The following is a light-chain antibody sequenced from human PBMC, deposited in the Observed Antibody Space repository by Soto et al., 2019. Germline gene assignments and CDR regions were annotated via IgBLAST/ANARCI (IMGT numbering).Light chain of an antibody. J-gene: IGKJ1*01. Sequence: DIQMTQSPSTLSASVGVRVTITCLASQSISSWLAWYQQKPGKAPKLPIYDASSLESGVPSRFSGSGSGTEFTRTISSLQPDDFATYYCQQYNSYSPSTFGQGTKVEIK. V-gene: IGKV1-5*01. CDR2: DAS. CDR3: QQYNSYSPST. CDR1: QSISSW.